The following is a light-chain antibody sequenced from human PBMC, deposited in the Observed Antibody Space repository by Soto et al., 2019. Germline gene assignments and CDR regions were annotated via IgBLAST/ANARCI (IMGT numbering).Light chain of an antibody. Sequence: DIQMTQSPSTLSASICDRVTITCRASQSISSWLALYQQKPDKAPKLLIYKASTLPSGVPSRFRGSGSGTEFTLTISSLQPEDFATYYCQHYNSYSETVGQGTKVEFK. J-gene: IGKJ1*01. V-gene: IGKV1-5*03. CDR3: QHYNSYSET. CDR2: KAS. CDR1: QSISSW.